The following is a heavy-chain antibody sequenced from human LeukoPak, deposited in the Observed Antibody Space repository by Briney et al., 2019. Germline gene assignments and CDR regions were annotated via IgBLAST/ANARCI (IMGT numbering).Heavy chain of an antibody. CDR1: GFTFSTYA. D-gene: IGHD2-2*01. CDR3: ARQLGYCSSGNCYFDS. CDR2: LASGASP. J-gene: IGHJ4*02. Sequence: GGSLRLSCAASGFTFSTYAMSWVRQAPGKGLEWVSALASGASPSYADSVKGRFSISRDNSKNTLYLQLNSLTAEDTAIYYCARQLGYCSSGNCYFDSWGQGTPVTVSS. V-gene: IGHV3-23*01.